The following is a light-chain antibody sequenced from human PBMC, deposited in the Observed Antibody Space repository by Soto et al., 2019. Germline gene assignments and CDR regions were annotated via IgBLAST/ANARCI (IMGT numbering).Light chain of an antibody. V-gene: IGKV1-6*01. CDR2: SAS. J-gene: IGKJ4*01. CDR1: QAIRND. Sequence: AIQMTQSPSSLSASVGDRVTITCRASQAIRNDLAWYQQKPGKAPKLLIYSASTLQSGVPSRFSGSGSGTDYTLTISGLQTEDFATYFCQQSYSVPLTFGGGTKVEI. CDR3: QQSYSVPLT.